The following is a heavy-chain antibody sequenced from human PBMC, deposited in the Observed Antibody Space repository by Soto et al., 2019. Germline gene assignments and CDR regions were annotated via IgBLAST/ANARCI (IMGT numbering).Heavy chain of an antibody. D-gene: IGHD3-22*01. CDR2: ISCGGGSTI. CDR1: GFTFSDYY. Sequence: PGGSLRLSCAASGFTFSDYYMSWIRQAPGKGLEWVSYISCGGGSTIQYADSVKGRFTISRDNAKNSLYLQMNSLRVADTAVYYCTRVRGYYDSSGFDYWGQGTPVTVSS. CDR3: TRVRGYYDSSGFDY. V-gene: IGHV3-11*01. J-gene: IGHJ4*02.